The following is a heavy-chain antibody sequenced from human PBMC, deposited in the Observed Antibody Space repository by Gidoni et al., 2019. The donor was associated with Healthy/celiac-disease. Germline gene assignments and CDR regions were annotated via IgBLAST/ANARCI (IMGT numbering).Heavy chain of an antibody. CDR2: IVVGSGNT. Sequence: QMQLVQSGPEVKKPGTSVKVSCKPSGFTFTSSAVQWVRQARGQRLEWIGWIVVGSGNTNYAQKFQERVTITRDMSTSTAYMELSSLRSEDTAVYYCAAPDYYDSSGYKIMAFDIWGQGTMVTVSS. V-gene: IGHV1-58*01. D-gene: IGHD3-22*01. CDR3: AAPDYYDSSGYKIMAFDI. CDR1: GFTFTSSA. J-gene: IGHJ3*02.